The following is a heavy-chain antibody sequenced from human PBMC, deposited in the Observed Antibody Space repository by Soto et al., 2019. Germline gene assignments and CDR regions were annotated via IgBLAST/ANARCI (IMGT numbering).Heavy chain of an antibody. J-gene: IGHJ4*02. CDR2: LYNTGST. D-gene: IGHD2-8*01. CDR3: ARRDDCTNGMCFMNYFDS. CDR1: GASISRYY. Sequence: SETLSLTCTVSGASISRYYWSWIRQSPGKGLEWIGYLYNTGSTIYNPSLKSRVTISVDKPNNQFSLKLTSMTGADTAVYYCARRDDCTNGMCFMNYFDSWGQGVVVT. V-gene: IGHV4-59*12.